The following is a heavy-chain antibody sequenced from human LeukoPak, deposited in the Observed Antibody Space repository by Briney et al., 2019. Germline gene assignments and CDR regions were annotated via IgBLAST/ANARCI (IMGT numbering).Heavy chain of an antibody. CDR1: GFTFSSYG. CDR2: ISYDGSNK. V-gene: IGHV3-30*18. Sequence: PGGSLRLSCAASGFTFSSYGMHWVRQAPGKGLEWVAVISYDGSNKYYADSVKGRFTISRDNSKNTQYLQMNSLRAEDTAVYYCAKVPDSSALDYWGQGTLVTVSS. D-gene: IGHD6-6*01. J-gene: IGHJ4*02. CDR3: AKVPDSSALDY.